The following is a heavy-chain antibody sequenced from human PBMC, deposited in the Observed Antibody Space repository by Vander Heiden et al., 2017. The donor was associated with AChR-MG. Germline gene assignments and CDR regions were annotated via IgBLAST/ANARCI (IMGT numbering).Heavy chain of an antibody. CDR1: GFTFRSYA. CDR3: AKAAATVSTLATRFFPFDF. J-gene: IGHJ4*02. V-gene: IGHV3-23*01. CDR2: ISSRGGNT. D-gene: IGHD6-6*01. Sequence: EVQLLESGGGLVQPGGSLRLSCAASGFTFRSYAMSWVRQAPGKGLEWVSSISSRGGNTYYADSVKGRFTISRDNSRNTLYLQMNSLRAEDTAVYYCAKAAATVSTLATRFFPFDFWGQGTLVTVSS.